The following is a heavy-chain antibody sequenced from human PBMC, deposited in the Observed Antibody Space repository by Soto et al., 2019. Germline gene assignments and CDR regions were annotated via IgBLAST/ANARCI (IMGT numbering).Heavy chain of an antibody. CDR2: LYSGGST. V-gene: IGHV3-53*02. CDR1: GLTVSSNY. Sequence: EVQLVETGGGWIQPGGSLRLSCAASGLTVSSNYMNWVRQAPGKGLEWVSVLYSGGSTHYAGSVKGRFFISRDNSKNTLYIQMNRLRGEDTAVYYCARDRPGDEGDGFAFWGPGTMVTVSS. J-gene: IGHJ3*01. CDR3: ARDRPGDEGDGFAF. D-gene: IGHD3-10*01.